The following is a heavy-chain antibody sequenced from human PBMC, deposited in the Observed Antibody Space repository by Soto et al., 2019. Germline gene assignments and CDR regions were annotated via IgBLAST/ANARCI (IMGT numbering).Heavy chain of an antibody. V-gene: IGHV2-5*02. Sequence: QITLKESGPTLVKPTQTLTLTCTFSGFSLSTSGVGVGWIRQPPGKALEWLALIYWDDDKRYSPSLKSRLTITKDTPKNQVVLTMTNMDPVDTATYYCAHSHPSYYDFWSGTGDYYMDVWGKGTTVTVSS. CDR1: GFSLSTSGVG. CDR2: IYWDDDK. CDR3: AHSHPSYYDFWSGTGDYYMDV. J-gene: IGHJ6*03. D-gene: IGHD3-3*01.